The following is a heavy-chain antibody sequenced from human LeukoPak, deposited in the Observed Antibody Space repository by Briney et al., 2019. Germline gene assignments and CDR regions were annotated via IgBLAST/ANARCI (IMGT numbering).Heavy chain of an antibody. CDR3: ARGRGDGYNFGY. V-gene: IGHV1-8*01. CDR1: GYTFTSYD. Sequence: ASVKVSCKASGYTFTSYDINWVRQAAGQGLEWMGWMNPNSGNTGYAQKFQGRVTMTRNTSISTAYMELSSLRSEDTAVYYCARGRGDGYNFGYWGQGTLVTVSS. J-gene: IGHJ4*02. CDR2: MNPNSGNT. D-gene: IGHD5-24*01.